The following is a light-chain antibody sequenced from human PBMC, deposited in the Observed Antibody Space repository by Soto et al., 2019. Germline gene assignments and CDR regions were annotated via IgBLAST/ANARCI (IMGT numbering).Light chain of an antibody. CDR3: QQYTDWPWGT. CDR2: GAS. J-gene: IGKJ4*01. V-gene: IGKV3-15*01. CDR1: QSVHSN. Sequence: EIVMTQSPATLSVSPGETATLSCRASQSVHSNLAWFQQHPGQAPRLLIYGASSRATGIPVRFSGSGSGTEFTLTISSLQPEDFAVYYCQQYTDWPWGTFGGGTKVDIK.